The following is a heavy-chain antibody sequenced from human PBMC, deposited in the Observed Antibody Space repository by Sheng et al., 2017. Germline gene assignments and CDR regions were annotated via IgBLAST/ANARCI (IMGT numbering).Heavy chain of an antibody. D-gene: IGHD2-2*01. Sequence: PGGSLRLSCAASGFTFSSYEMNWVRQAPGKGLEWVSYISSSGSTIYYADSVKGRFTISRDNAKNSLYLQMNSLRAEDTAVYYCARDGATYCSSTSCPVAYYYYMDVWGQGTTVTGLL. CDR3: ARDGATYCSSTSCPVAYYYYMDV. CDR1: GFTFSSYE. CDR2: ISSSGSTI. V-gene: IGHV3-48*03. J-gene: IGHJ6*03.